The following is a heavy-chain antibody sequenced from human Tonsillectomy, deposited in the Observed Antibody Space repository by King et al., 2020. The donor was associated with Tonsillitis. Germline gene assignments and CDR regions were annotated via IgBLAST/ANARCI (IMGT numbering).Heavy chain of an antibody. Sequence: VQLVESGGGLVQPGRSLRLSCTASRFSFGDYAMSWVRQAPGKGLEWVGFIRSKTYGGTTAYAASVKGTFTISRDDSKSIAYLQMNSLKTEDTAVYYCIFSYDSTGHGAFDIWGQGTMVTVSS. CDR3: IFSYDSTGHGAFDI. CDR2: IRSKTYGGTT. CDR1: RFSFGDYA. D-gene: IGHD3-22*01. J-gene: IGHJ3*02. V-gene: IGHV3-49*04.